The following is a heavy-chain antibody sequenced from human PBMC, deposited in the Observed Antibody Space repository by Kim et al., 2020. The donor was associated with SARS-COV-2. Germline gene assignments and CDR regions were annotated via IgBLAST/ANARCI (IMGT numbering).Heavy chain of an antibody. V-gene: IGHV4-39*01. CDR2: IYYSGST. J-gene: IGHJ4*02. Sequence: SETLSLTCTVSGGSISSSSYYWGWIRQPPGKGLEWIGSIYYSGSTYYNPSLKSRVTISVDTSKNQFSLKLSSVTAADTAVYYCARPRRGYSYGYFDYWGQGTLVTVSS. D-gene: IGHD5-18*01. CDR3: ARPRRGYSYGYFDY. CDR1: GGSISSSSYY.